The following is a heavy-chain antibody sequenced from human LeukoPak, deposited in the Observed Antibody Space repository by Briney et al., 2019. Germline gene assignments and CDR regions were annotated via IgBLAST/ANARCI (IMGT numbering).Heavy chain of an antibody. CDR3: STTYYYDSSEGY. CDR2: IKSKTDGGTT. V-gene: IGHV3-15*07. J-gene: IGHJ4*02. D-gene: IGHD3-22*01. CDR1: GFTFSNAW. Sequence: GGSLRLSCAASGFTFSNAWMNWVRQAPGKGLEWVGRIKSKTDGGTTDYAAPVKGRFTISRGDSKNTLYLQMNSLKTEDTAVYYCSTTYYYDSSEGYWGQGTLVTVSS.